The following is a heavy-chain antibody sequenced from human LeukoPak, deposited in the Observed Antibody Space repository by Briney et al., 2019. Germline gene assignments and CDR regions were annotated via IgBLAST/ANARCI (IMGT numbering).Heavy chain of an antibody. J-gene: IGHJ6*02. CDR3: ARETISTPLRFLGPPHYYYGMDV. D-gene: IGHD3-3*01. V-gene: IGHV4-34*01. CDR2: INHSGST. CDR1: GGSFSGYY. Sequence: SETLSLTCAVHGGSFSGYYWSWIRQPPGKGLVWIGEINHSGSTNYNPSLKSRVTISVDTSKNQFSLKLSSVTAADTAVYYCARETISTPLRFLGPPHYYYGMDVWGQGTTVTVSS.